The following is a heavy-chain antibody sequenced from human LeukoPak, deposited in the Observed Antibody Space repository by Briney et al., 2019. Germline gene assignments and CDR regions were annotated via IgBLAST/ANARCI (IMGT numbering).Heavy chain of an antibody. J-gene: IGHJ5*02. CDR1: GFTVSTNC. V-gene: IGHV3-53*04. CDR3: ARVDTVMAYYFDP. D-gene: IGHD5-18*01. Sequence: GGSLRLSCAASGFTVSTNCMTWVRQAPGKGLEWVSTIYSGGTTYYADSVMGRFTISRHNSRNTLYLQMNSLRAEDTAVYYCARVDTVMAYYFDPWGQGTLVTVSS. CDR2: IYSGGTT.